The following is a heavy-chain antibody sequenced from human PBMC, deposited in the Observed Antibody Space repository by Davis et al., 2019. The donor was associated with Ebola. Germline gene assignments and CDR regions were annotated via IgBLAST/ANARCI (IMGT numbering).Heavy chain of an antibody. J-gene: IGHJ2*01. CDR2: ISYSGNT. D-gene: IGHD3-3*01. CDR3: ARDFTNYFDL. V-gene: IGHV4-30-4*01. CDR1: GGSISSGDYY. Sequence: SETLSLTCTVSGGSISSGDYYWNWIRQPPGKGLEWIGYISYSGNTYYNPSLKSRVTISVDTSENHFSLKLSSVTAADTAVYYCARDFTNYFDLWGRGTLVTVSS.